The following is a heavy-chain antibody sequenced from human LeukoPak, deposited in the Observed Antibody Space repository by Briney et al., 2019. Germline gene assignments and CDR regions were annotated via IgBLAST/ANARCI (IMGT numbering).Heavy chain of an antibody. CDR2: IYHSGST. V-gene: IGHV4-30-2*01. Sequence: SQTLSLTCAVSGGSISSGGYSWSWIRQPPGTGLEWIGYIYHSGSTYYNPSLKSRVTISVDRSKNQFSLKLSSVTAADTAVYYCARHSSSSHWFDPWGQGTLVTVSS. CDR1: GGSISSGGYS. J-gene: IGHJ5*02. CDR3: ARHSSSSHWFDP. D-gene: IGHD6-6*01.